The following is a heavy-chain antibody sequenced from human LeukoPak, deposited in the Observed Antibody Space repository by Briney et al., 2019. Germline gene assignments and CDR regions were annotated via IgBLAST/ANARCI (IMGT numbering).Heavy chain of an antibody. D-gene: IGHD4-17*01. CDR2: ISYDGSDT. CDR1: GITFINHA. Sequence: GRSLRLSCAASGITFINHAMDWVRQAPGKGLEWVAVISYDGSDTYYADSVKGRFTIPRDNSKSTLYLQMNSLRVDDTAVYYCAKAIDYGDGNYFDYWGQGTLVTVSS. CDR3: AKAIDYGDGNYFDY. V-gene: IGHV3-30-3*01. J-gene: IGHJ4*02.